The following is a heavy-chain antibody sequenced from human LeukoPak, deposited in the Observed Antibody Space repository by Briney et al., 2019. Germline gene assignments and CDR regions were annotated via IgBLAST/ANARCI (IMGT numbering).Heavy chain of an antibody. CDR2: ISYDGSNK. J-gene: IGHJ3*02. Sequence: GRSLRLSCAASGFTFSSYAMHWVRQAPGKGLEWVAVISYDGSNKYYADSVKGRFTISRDNSKNTLYLQMNSLRAEDTAVYYCARAIAAAGYAFDIWGQETMVTVSS. V-gene: IGHV3-30*04. D-gene: IGHD6-13*01. CDR3: ARAIAAAGYAFDI. CDR1: GFTFSSYA.